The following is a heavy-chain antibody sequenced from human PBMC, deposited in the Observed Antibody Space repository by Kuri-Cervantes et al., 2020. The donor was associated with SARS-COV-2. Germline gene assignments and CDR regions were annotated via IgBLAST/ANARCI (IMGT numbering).Heavy chain of an antibody. CDR1: GGSISSYY. CDR3: ARDRYSSSWYEGVLFAFDI. J-gene: IGHJ3*02. Sequence: ESLKISCTVSGGSISSYYWSWIRQPAGKGLEWIGRIYTSGSTNYNPSLKSRVTMSVDTSKNQFSLKLSSVTAADTAVYYCARDRYSSSWYEGVLFAFDIWGQGTMVTVSS. V-gene: IGHV4-4*07. D-gene: IGHD6-13*01. CDR2: IYTSGST.